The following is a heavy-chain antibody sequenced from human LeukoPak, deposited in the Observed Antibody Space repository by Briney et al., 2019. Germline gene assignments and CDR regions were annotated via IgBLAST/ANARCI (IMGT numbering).Heavy chain of an antibody. Sequence: GGCLRLSSAAAAITSSNYATSLVFQALGKGMQSASGISGSGGSTSYADSVKGRFTNSRDKSKNNVYLQMNSLRAEDTAVYYCARPLSVHIYVFDYWGQGPVVTVAS. V-gene: IGHV3-23*01. J-gene: IGHJ4*02. CDR2: ISGSGGST. CDR1: AITSSNYA. D-gene: IGHD2-2*02. CDR3: ARPLSVHIYVFDY.